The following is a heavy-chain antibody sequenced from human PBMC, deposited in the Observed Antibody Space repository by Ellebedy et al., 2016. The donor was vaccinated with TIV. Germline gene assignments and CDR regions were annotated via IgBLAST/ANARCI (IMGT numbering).Heavy chain of an antibody. J-gene: IGHJ4*02. CDR1: GLTFSSHA. D-gene: IGHD2-2*01. V-gene: IGHV3-7*03. CDR2: IKEDGSEA. CDR3: ARAGGRHSTGSGFY. Sequence: PGGSLRLSCAASGLTFSSHAMSWVRQAPGKGLEWVANIKEDGSEAYYVDSVKGRFTISRDNAKNPLYLQMSNLRAEDTAVFYCARAGGRHSTGSGFYWGQGTLVTVSS.